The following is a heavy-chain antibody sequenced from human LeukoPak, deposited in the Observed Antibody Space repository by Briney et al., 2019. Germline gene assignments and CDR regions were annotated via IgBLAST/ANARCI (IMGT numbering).Heavy chain of an antibody. V-gene: IGHV3-23*01. D-gene: IGHD2-15*01. Sequence: GGSLRLSCAASGFTFSSYAMSWIRQAPGKGLEWISAISGSGGSTYYADSVKGRFTISRDNSKNTLYLQMNSLRAEDTAVYYCAKDRYCSGGSCYPAYFQHWGQSTLVTVSS. J-gene: IGHJ1*01. CDR1: GFTFSSYA. CDR3: AKDRYCSGGSCYPAYFQH. CDR2: ISGSGGST.